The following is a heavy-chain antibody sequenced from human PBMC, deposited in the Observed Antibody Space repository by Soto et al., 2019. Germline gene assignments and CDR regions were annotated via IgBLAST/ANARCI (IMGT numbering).Heavy chain of an antibody. D-gene: IGHD5-18*01. CDR2: IYYSGST. CDR3: ARAPRGYSYGSYYYYGMDV. V-gene: IGHV4-59*01. CDR1: GGSISSYY. J-gene: IGHJ6*02. Sequence: PSETLSLTCTVSGGSISSYYWSWIRQPPGKGLEWIGYIYYSGSTNYNPSLKSRVTISVDTSKNQFSLKLSSVTAADTAVYYCARAPRGYSYGSYYYYGMDVWGQGTTVTV.